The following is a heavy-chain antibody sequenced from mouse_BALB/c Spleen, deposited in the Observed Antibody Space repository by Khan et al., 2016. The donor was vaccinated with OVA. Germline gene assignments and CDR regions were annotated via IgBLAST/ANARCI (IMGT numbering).Heavy chain of an antibody. D-gene: IGHD2-2*01. CDR1: GYTFTSYW. Sequence: QVQLKQSGAELVRPGASVKLSCKASGYTFTSYWMNWVRQRPGQGLEWVGKINPSDSESHYNQMFKDKATLTVDKSPGTAYMQLSSLTSEDSAVYYCTRREKYGYDPSWFAYWGQGTLVTVSA. J-gene: IGHJ3*01. CDR3: TRREKYGYDPSWFAY. CDR2: INPSDSES. V-gene: IGHV1-61*01.